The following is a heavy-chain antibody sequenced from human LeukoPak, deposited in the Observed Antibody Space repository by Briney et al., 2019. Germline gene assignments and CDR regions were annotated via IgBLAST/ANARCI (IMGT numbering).Heavy chain of an antibody. J-gene: IGHJ4*02. CDR3: ARDGTTEQLDY. CDR2: ISYDGSNK. D-gene: IGHD1/OR15-1a*01. Sequence: GGSLRLSCAASGFTFSSYAMHWVRQAPGKGLEWVAVISYDGSNKYYADSVKGRSTISRDNSKNTLYLQMNSLRAEDTAVYYCARDGTTEQLDYWGQGTLVTVSS. CDR1: GFTFSSYA. V-gene: IGHV3-30-3*01.